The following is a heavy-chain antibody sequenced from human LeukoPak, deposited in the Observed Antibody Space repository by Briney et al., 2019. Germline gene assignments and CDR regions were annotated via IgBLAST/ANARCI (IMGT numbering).Heavy chain of an antibody. CDR1: RDSITSSDYH. CDR2: IYYSGNT. D-gene: IGHD6-19*01. J-gene: IGHJ4*02. Sequence: SETLSLTCTVSRDSITSSDYHWDWIRQPPGKGLEWIGTIYYSGNTYYNPSLDSRATISVDASKTQFSLKLRSVTAADTAVYHCARRAAHGGWRFVYWGQGTLVTVSS. V-gene: IGHV4-39*01. CDR3: ARRAAHGGWRFVY.